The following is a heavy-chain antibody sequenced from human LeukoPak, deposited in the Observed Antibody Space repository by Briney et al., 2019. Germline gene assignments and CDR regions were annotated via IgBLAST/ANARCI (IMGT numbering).Heavy chain of an antibody. CDR1: GGSISSGSYY. J-gene: IGHJ3*02. D-gene: IGHD3-10*01. CDR2: IYTSGST. V-gene: IGHV4-61*02. Sequence: PSQTLSLTCTVSGGSISSGSYYWSWIRQPAGKGLEWIGRIYTSGSTNYNPSLKSRVTISVDTSKNQFSLKLSSVTAADTAVYYCARGVPMGDDAFDIWGQGTMVTVSS. CDR3: ARGVPMGDDAFDI.